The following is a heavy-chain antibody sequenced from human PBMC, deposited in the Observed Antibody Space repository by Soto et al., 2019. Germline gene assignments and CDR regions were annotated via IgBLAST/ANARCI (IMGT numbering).Heavy chain of an antibody. D-gene: IGHD2-8*01. CDR1: GYTFTNFD. CDR3: ARGRYCTSGICHLDY. Sequence: ASVKVSCKASGYTFTNFDINWVRQATGQGLEWMGWMSPNSGDTAYGRKFQGRVTMTRNTSISTAYMELSSLRSEDTAVYFCARGRYCTSGICHLDYWGQGTLVTVSS. J-gene: IGHJ4*02. CDR2: MSPNSGDT. V-gene: IGHV1-8*01.